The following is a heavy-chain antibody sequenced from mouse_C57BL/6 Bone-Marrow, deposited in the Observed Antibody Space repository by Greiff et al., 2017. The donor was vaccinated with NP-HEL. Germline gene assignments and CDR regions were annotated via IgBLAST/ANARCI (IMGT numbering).Heavy chain of an antibody. Sequence: EVQPVESGGGLVKPGGSLKLSCAASGFTFSSYAMSWVRQTPEKRLEWVATISDGGSYTYYPDNVKGRFTISRDNAKNNLYLQMSHLKSEDTAVYYCARGTGRVYAMDYWGQGTSVTVSS. V-gene: IGHV5-4*01. CDR3: ARGTGRVYAMDY. CDR2: ISDGGSYT. CDR1: GFTFSSYA. J-gene: IGHJ4*01. D-gene: IGHD4-1*01.